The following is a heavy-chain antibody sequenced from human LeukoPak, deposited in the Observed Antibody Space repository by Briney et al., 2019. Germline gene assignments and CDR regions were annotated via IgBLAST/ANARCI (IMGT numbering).Heavy chain of an antibody. CDR3: ARAEWKLMVPADYYFDY. CDR2: IYYIGST. D-gene: IGHD2-2*01. CDR1: GASIIVDY. Sequence: SQTLSLALSVSGASIIVDYWSSVRPPPRERGGWGVDIYYIGSTNYNPSLKSLVTISQDTSKNHCSLKRCSLTAPGTAPYFSARAEWKLMVPADYYFDYWGQGTLVTVSS. V-gene: IGHV4-59*01. J-gene: IGHJ4*02.